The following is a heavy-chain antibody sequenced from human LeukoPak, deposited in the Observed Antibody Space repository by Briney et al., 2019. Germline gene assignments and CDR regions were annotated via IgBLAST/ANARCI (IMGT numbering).Heavy chain of an antibody. CDR1: GYTFTSYD. J-gene: IGHJ5*02. V-gene: IGHV1-8*01. CDR3: ARSQRVAVTVHEP. CDR2: MNPNSGNT. Sequence: AASVKVSCKASGYTFTSYDTNWVRQATGQGLEWMGWMNPNSGNTGYAQKFQGRVTMTRNTSISTAYMELNSLRSEDTAVYYCARSQRVAVTVHEPWGQGTLVTVSS. D-gene: IGHD2-15*01.